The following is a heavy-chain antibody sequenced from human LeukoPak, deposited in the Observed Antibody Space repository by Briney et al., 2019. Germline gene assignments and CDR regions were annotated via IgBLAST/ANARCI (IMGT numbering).Heavy chain of an antibody. D-gene: IGHD1-26*01. CDR2: ISYDGSNK. Sequence: GGSLRLSCAASGFTFSSYGMHWVRQAPGKGLEWVAVISYDGSNKYYADSVKGRFTISRDNSKNTLYLQMNSLRAEDTAVYYCVKESYQLGYFDYWGQGARVTVSS. J-gene: IGHJ4*02. CDR1: GFTFSSYG. CDR3: VKESYQLGYFDY. V-gene: IGHV3-30*18.